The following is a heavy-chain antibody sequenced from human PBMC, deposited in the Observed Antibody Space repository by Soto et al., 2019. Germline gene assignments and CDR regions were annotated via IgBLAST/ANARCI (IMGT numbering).Heavy chain of an antibody. V-gene: IGHV1-58*02. CDR1: GFTFTSSA. CDR2: IVVGSGNT. CDR3: AAGFSGPSDYGDYLHDY. J-gene: IGHJ4*02. Sequence: SVKVSCKASGFTFTSSAMQWVRQARGQRLEWIGWIVVGSGNTNYAQKFQERVTITRDMSTSTAYMELSSLRSEDTAVYYCAAGFSGPSDYGDYLHDYWGQRSLDTGSS. D-gene: IGHD4-17*01.